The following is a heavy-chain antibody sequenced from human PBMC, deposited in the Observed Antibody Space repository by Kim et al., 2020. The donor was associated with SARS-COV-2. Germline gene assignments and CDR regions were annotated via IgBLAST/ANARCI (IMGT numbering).Heavy chain of an antibody. D-gene: IGHD1-7*01. V-gene: IGHV4-59*01. CDR3: ASFEGTGTTSYYFDY. J-gene: IGHJ4*02. CDR2: IYYSGST. CDR1: GGSISSYY. Sequence: SETLSLTCTVSGGSISSYYWSWIRQPPGKGLEWIGYIYYSGSTNYNPSLKSRVTISVDTSKNQFSLKLSSVTAADTAVYYCASFEGTGTTSYYFDYWGQG.